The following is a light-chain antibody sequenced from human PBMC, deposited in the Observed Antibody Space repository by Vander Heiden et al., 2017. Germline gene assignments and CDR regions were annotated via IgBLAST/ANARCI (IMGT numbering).Light chain of an antibody. CDR3: SAWDRSLSAWV. CDR1: SNNVGSEG. J-gene: IGLJ3*02. Sequence: QAGLTQPPSVSKGLRQTATLTCTGNSNNVGSEGAAWVHQHQGHPPKLLFYRNNDRPSGISERFSASRSGNTASLTITGLQPEDEADYYCSAWDRSLSAWVFGGGTKLTVL. V-gene: IGLV10-54*04. CDR2: RNN.